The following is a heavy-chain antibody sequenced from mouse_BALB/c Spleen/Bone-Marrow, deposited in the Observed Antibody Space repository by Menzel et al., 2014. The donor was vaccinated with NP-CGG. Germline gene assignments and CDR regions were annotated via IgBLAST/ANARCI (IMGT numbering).Heavy chain of an antibody. V-gene: IGHV1-80*01. D-gene: IGHD2-2*01. J-gene: IGHJ3*01. Sequence: QVQLKESGAEQVRPGSSVKISCKASGYAFSTYWMTWVKQRPGQGLEWIGQIYPGDGDTKYNGKFKGKATLTADKSSSTAYMQLSSLTSEDSAVYFCAKVTTGFAYWGQGTLVTVSA. CDR2: IYPGDGDT. CDR3: AKVTTGFAY. CDR1: GYAFSTYW.